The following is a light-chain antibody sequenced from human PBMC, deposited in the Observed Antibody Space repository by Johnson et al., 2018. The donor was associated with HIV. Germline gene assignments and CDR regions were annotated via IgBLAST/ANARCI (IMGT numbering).Light chain of an antibody. Sequence: QSVLTQPPSVSAAPGQKVTISCSGSSSNIGSHYVSWYQQVPGTAPRLVIYDPIKRHSGIPDPFSGSKSGTSATLRTTGLQTGDEADYYCGTWDSSLSVGVFGTGTKVTVL. CDR3: GTWDSSLSVGV. CDR2: DPI. V-gene: IGLV1-51*01. J-gene: IGLJ1*01. CDR1: SSNIGSHY.